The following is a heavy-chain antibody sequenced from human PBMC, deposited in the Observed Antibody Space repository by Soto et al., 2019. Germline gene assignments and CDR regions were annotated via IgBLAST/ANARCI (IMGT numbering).Heavy chain of an antibody. D-gene: IGHD2-2*01. J-gene: IGHJ5*02. CDR1: GFTFSNAW. CDR3: TTESVYCSSTSCYRIDP. V-gene: IGHV3-15*07. CDR2: IKSKTDGGTT. Sequence: PGGSLRLSCAASGFTFSNAWMNWVRQAPGKGLEWVGRIKSKTDGGTTDYAAPVKGRFTISRDDSKNTLYLQMNSLKTEDTAVYYCTTESVYCSSTSCYRIDPWGQGTLVTVSS.